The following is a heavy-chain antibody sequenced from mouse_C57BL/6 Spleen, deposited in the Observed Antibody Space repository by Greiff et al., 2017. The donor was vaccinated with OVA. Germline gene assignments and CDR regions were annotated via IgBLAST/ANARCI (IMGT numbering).Heavy chain of an antibody. CDR2: IYPGSGST. V-gene: IGHV1-55*01. J-gene: IGHJ1*03. D-gene: IGHD2-4*01. CDR3: ASGLRGDWYFDV. Sequence: QVQLQQPGAELVKPGASVKMSCKASGYTFTSYWITWVKQRPGQGLEWIGDIYPGSGSTNYNEKFKSKATLPVDTSSSTAYMHLSSLTSEDSAVYYCASGLRGDWYFDVWGTGTTVTVSA. CDR1: GYTFTSYW.